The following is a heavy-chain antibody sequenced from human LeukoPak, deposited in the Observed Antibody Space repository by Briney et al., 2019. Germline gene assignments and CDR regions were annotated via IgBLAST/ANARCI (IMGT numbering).Heavy chain of an antibody. CDR3: AKDRNFPAYYFDY. D-gene: IGHD1-14*01. CDR1: GFTFSSYA. J-gene: IGHJ4*02. CDR2: IVGSGDST. Sequence: PGGSLRLSCAASGFTFSSYAMSWVRQAPGEGPEWVSAIVGSGDSTYYADSVKGRFTISRDNSKNTLYLQMNSLRAEDTAVYYCAKDRNFPAYYFDYWGQGALVTVSS. V-gene: IGHV3-23*01.